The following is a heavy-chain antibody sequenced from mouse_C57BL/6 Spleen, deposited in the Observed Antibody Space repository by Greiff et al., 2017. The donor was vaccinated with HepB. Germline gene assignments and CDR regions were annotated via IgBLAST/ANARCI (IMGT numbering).Heavy chain of an antibody. CDR3: ARGGDYVFDY. CDR1: GYTFTSYW. D-gene: IGHD2-4*01. Sequence: QVQLQQPGAELVMPGASVKLSCKASGYTFTSYWMHWVKQRPGQGLEWIGEIDTSDSYTNYNQKFKGKSTLTVDKSSSTAYMQLSSLTSEDSAVYYCARGGDYVFDYWGQGTTLTVSS. V-gene: IGHV1-69*01. CDR2: IDTSDSYT. J-gene: IGHJ2*01.